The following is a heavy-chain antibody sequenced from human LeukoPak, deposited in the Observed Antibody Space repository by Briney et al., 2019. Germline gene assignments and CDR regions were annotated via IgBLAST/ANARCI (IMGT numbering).Heavy chain of an antibody. D-gene: IGHD2-2*02. V-gene: IGHV3-30*18. J-gene: IGHJ6*02. CDR3: AKDLGYCSSTSCYTGYYYYGMDV. Sequence: PGGSLRLSCAASGLSFSSCGMHWVRQTPDKGLEWVAAIAKDGTDIHYVDSVKGRFTISRDNSKNTLYLQMNSLRAEDTAVYYCAKDLGYCSSTSCYTGYYYYGMDVWGQGTTVTVSS. CDR1: GLSFSSCG. CDR2: IAKDGTDI.